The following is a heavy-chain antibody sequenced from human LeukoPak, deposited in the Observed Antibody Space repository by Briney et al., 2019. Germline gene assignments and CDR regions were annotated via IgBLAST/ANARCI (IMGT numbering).Heavy chain of an antibody. CDR1: GGTFSSYT. CDR3: ATGSTHYDFWSGYYFDY. D-gene: IGHD3-3*01. J-gene: IGHJ4*02. V-gene: IGHV1-69*02. Sequence: ASVKVSCKASGGTFSSYTISWVRQAPGQGLGWMGRIIPIIGIANYAQKFQGRVTITADKSTSTAYMELSSLRSEDTAVYYCATGSTHYDFWSGYYFDYWGQGTLVTVSS. CDR2: IIPIIGIA.